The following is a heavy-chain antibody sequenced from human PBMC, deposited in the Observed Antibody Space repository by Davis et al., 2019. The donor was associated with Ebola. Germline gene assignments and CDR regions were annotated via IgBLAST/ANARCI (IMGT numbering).Heavy chain of an antibody. V-gene: IGHV3-43*01. CDR2: ISWAGEST. J-gene: IGHJ6*03. CDR3: TRGERYYDGSGPFVGEGAYYMDV. D-gene: IGHD3-22*01. Sequence: GESLKISCAASGFTFDDYTIHWVRQAPGKGLEWVSLISWAGESTWYADSVKGRFTISRDNSKNSLYLQMNNLRTEDTALYYCTRGERYYDGSGPFVGEGAYYMDVWGKGTTVTVS. CDR1: GFTFDDYT.